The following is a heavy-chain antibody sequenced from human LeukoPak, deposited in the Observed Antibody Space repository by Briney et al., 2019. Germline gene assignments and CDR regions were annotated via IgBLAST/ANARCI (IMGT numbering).Heavy chain of an antibody. J-gene: IGHJ4*02. CDR2: IRYDGSNK. Sequence: PGGSLRLSCAASGLMFSTSGMHWVRQAPGKGLEWVAFIRYDGSNKYYADSVKGRFTISRDNSKNTLYLQMNSLRAEDTAVYYCAKSGGYDLLLDYWGQGTLVTVSS. CDR1: GLMFSTSG. CDR3: AKSGGYDLLLDY. D-gene: IGHD5-12*01. V-gene: IGHV3-30*02.